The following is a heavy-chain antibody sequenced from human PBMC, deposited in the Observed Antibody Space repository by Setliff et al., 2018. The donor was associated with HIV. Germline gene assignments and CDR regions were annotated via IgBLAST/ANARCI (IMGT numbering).Heavy chain of an antibody. V-gene: IGHV1-8*02. CDR3: ARAVGGGFDP. CDR2: MNPHSGNT. D-gene: IGHD3-16*01. CDR1: GYTFTNYD. J-gene: IGHJ5*02. Sequence: ASVKVSCKASGYTFTNYDTNWVRQATGQGLEWMGWMNPHSGNTGYAQKFQGRVTMTRDTSISTAYMELASLRSEDTAVYYCARAVGGGFDPWGQGTLVTVSS.